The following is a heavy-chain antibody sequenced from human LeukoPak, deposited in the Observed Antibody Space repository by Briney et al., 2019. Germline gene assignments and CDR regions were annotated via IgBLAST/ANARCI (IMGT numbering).Heavy chain of an antibody. CDR3: ARAHITMIVVVHAFDI. V-gene: IGHV4-38-2*02. Sequence: PSETLSLTCTVSGYSISSGYYWGWIRQPPGKGLEWIGSIYHSGSTYYNPSLKSRVTISVDTSKNQFSLKLSSVAAADTAVYYCARAHITMIVVVHAFDIWGQGTMVTVSS. CDR2: IYHSGST. J-gene: IGHJ3*02. CDR1: GYSISSGYY. D-gene: IGHD3-22*01.